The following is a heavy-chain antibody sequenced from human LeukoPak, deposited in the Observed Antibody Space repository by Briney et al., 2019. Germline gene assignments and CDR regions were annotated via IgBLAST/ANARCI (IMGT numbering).Heavy chain of an antibody. D-gene: IGHD2-2*01. CDR1: GYPFTNYA. J-gene: IGHJ6*03. V-gene: IGHV7-4-1*02. CDR3: ARDGPIVVVPAADNYYYYYYMDV. Sequence: ASVKVSCKASGYPFTNYAINWVRQAPGQGPEWMGWINTNAGNPTYAQGFTGRFVFSLDTSVSTAYLQISSLKAEDTAVYYCARDGPIVVVPAADNYYYYYYMDVWGKGTTVTVSS. CDR2: INTNAGNP.